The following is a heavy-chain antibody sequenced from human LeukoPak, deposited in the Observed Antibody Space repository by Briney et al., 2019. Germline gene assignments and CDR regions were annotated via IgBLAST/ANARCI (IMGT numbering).Heavy chain of an antibody. CDR1: GFTVSSSF. Sequence: PGGSLRLSCAASGFTVSSSFMSWVRQVPGKGLEWVSVVYRGGGADYADSVKGRFIISRDNSKNTLYLQMSGLRAEDTAVYYCAKGAATVTSRFDYWGQGTLVTVSS. CDR2: VYRGGGA. J-gene: IGHJ4*02. D-gene: IGHD4-17*01. V-gene: IGHV3-53*01. CDR3: AKGAATVTSRFDY.